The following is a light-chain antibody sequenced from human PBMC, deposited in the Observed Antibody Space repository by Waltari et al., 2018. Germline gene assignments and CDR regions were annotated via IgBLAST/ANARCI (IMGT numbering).Light chain of an antibody. CDR1: QSVSRA. CDR3: QHYVRLPAT. Sequence: EIVLTQSPGSLSSSPGERVTLSCRASQSVSRALAWYQQKPGQAPRLLSFGASNRATDIPDRFSGSGSETDFSLTISRLEPEDFAVYYCQHYVRLPATFGRGTKVEIK. V-gene: IGKV3-20*01. J-gene: IGKJ1*01. CDR2: GAS.